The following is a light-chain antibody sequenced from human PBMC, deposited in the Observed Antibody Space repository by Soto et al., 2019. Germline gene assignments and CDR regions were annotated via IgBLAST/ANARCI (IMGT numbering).Light chain of an antibody. V-gene: IGLV2-8*01. CDR1: SSDVGGYNY. CDR3: SSYAGGNNLV. J-gene: IGLJ1*01. CDR2: EVS. Sequence: SALTQPPSASGSPGQSVTISCTGTSSDVGGYNYVSWYQQHPGKAPKLMIYEVSKRPSGVPDRFSGSKSGNTASLTVSGLQTEDEADYYCSSYAGGNNLVFGTGTKLTVL.